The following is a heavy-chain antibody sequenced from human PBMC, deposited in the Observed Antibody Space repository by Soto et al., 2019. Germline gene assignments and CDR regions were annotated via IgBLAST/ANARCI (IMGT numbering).Heavy chain of an antibody. CDR2: INHSGTT. D-gene: IGHD1-1*01. V-gene: IGHV4-34*01. CDR1: GGSFSGYQ. CDR3: ARGWRFDP. J-gene: IGHJ5*02. Sequence: SETLSLTCGVSGGSFSGYQWNWIRQSPGQGLEWIGEINHSGTTKYNPSLGSRINLSVDTSKRQFSLKMFSVTAADTAIYYCARGWRFDPWGQGTQVTVSS.